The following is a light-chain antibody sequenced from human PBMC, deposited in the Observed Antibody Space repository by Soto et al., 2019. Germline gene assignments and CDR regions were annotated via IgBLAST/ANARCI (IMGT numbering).Light chain of an antibody. V-gene: IGKV1-5*03. J-gene: IGKJ2*01. CDR2: QAS. CDR1: QSISKY. CDR3: QQYNGYPVT. Sequence: DIQMTQSPSTLSASVGDRVTITCRASQSISKYSAWYQQKPGKAPKLLIYQASSLASGVPSRFSGSGSGTEFTLTISSLQPDDFASYYCQQYNGYPVTFGQGTNLEIK.